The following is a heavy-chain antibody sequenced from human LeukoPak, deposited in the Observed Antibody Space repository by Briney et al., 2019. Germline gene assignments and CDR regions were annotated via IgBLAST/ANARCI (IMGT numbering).Heavy chain of an antibody. CDR3: ARVFSGWYGGYYYYYMDV. J-gene: IGHJ6*03. V-gene: IGHV4-39*07. CDR1: GGSISSSSYY. Sequence: SETLSLTCTVSGGSISSSSYYWGWIRQPPGKGLEWIGSIYYSGSTNYNPSLKSRVTISVDTSKNQFSLKLSSVTAADTAVYYCARVFSGWYGGYYYYYMDVWGKGTTVTISS. D-gene: IGHD6-19*01. CDR2: IYYSGST.